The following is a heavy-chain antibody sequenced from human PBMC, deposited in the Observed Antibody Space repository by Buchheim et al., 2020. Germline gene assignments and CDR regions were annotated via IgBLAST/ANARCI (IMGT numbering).Heavy chain of an antibody. Sequence: QVQLQESGPGLVKPSQTLSLTCTVSGGSISSGGYYWSWIRQHPGKGLEWIGYIYYSGRPYSTPSLKSRVTISVETSKNKFSLKLSSVTAADTAVYYFARAVVYAYYYGMDVWGQGTT. CDR3: ARAVVYAYYYGMDV. CDR2: IYYSGRP. J-gene: IGHJ6*02. CDR1: GGSISSGGYY. V-gene: IGHV4-31*03. D-gene: IGHD2-8*02.